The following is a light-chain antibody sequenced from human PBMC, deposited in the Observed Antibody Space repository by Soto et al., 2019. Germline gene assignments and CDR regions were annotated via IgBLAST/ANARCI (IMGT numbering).Light chain of an antibody. J-gene: IGKJ5*01. CDR2: AAT. V-gene: IGKV1-39*01. CDR3: LQSHSTPLT. CDR1: QNIKNY. Sequence: DVQMTQSPSSLSASVGDRVTITCRASQNIKNYLSWYQQRPGKAPRVVIFAATLLQSGVPSTVSASGSGTEFTLTISSLHPDDFATYYCLQSHSTPLTFGQGTRLDI.